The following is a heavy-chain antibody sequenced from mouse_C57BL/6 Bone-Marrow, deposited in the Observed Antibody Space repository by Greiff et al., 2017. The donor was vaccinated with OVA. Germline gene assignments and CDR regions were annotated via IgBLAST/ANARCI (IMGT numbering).Heavy chain of an antibody. Sequence: EVKLVESGGDLVKPGGSLKLSCAASGFTFSSYGMSWVRQTPDKRLEWVATISSGGSYTYYPDSVKGRFTISRDNAKNTLYLQMSSLKSEDTAMYYCARQGYYGSSGYFDVWGTGTTVTGSS. D-gene: IGHD1-1*01. J-gene: IGHJ1*03. V-gene: IGHV5-6*01. CDR2: ISSGGSYT. CDR3: ARQGYYGSSGYFDV. CDR1: GFTFSSYG.